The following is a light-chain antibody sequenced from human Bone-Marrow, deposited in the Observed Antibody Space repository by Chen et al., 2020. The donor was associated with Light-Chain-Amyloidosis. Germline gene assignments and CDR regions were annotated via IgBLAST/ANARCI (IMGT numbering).Light chain of an antibody. Sequence: DIVLTHSPDPLAVSLGERATINCKSSQSVLYSSNNKNYVAWYQQKPGQPPKLLIHWASTRESGVPDRFSGSGSGTDFTRTISSLQAEDVAVYYCQQYYNTLTFGPGTKVNIK. CDR1: QSVLYSSNNKNY. CDR3: QQYYNTLT. J-gene: IGKJ3*01. V-gene: IGKV4-1*01. CDR2: WAS.